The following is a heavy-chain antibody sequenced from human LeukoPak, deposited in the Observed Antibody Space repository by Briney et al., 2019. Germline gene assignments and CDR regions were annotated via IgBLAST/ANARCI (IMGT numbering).Heavy chain of an antibody. CDR3: ARGDKTSATSAFDI. V-gene: IGHV1-18*01. CDR2: ISGSSGNT. D-gene: IGHD5-12*01. J-gene: IGHJ3*02. Sequence: ASVTVSCKVSGYTFNDYGITWVRQAPGQGLEGMGWISGSSGNTNYAQKLQGRVTMTTDTSTSTAYIELRSLRSDDTAVYYCARGDKTSATSAFDIWGQGTMVTVSS. CDR1: GYTFNDYG.